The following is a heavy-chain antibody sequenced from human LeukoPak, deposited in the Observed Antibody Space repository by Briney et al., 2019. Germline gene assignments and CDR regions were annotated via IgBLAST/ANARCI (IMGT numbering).Heavy chain of an antibody. CDR2: IIPIFGTA. CDR3: ARDWGTALDPGELTN. CDR1: GGTFSSYA. Sequence: ASVKVSCKASGGTFSSYAISWVRQAPGQGLEWMGGIIPIFGTANYAQKFQGRVTITADESTSTASMELSSLRSEDTAVYYCARDWGTALDPGELTNWGQGTLVTVPS. V-gene: IGHV1-69*13. D-gene: IGHD5-18*01. J-gene: IGHJ4*02.